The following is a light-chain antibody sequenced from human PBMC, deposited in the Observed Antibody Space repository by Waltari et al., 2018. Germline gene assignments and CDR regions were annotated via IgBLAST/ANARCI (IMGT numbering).Light chain of an antibody. CDR2: AAS. CDR1: QSVRGT. V-gene: IGKV3-20*01. Sequence: EIVLTQSPGTLSLSQGERDTLSCRDSQSVRGTLAWYQQKTGQPTRLLIYAASIRATGIPDRFSGSGSGTDFTLTISRLEPEDFAVYYCQHYVRLPVTFGQGTKVEIK. J-gene: IGKJ1*01. CDR3: QHYVRLPVT.